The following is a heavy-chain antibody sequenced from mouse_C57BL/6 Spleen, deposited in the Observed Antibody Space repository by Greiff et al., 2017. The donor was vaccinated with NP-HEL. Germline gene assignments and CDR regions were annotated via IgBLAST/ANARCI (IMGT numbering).Heavy chain of an antibody. D-gene: IGHD3-2*02. V-gene: IGHV8-12*01. CDR2: IYWDDDK. J-gene: IGHJ2*01. Sequence: VKLMESGPGILQSSQTLSLSCSFSGFSLSTSGMGLSWLRQPSGMGLEWLAHIYWDDDKRHSTCLKSGLTISKDTSRNQVFLKITSVDTADTARYYCAREASYFDYWGQGTTLTVSS. CDR3: AREASYFDY. CDR1: GFSLSTSGMG.